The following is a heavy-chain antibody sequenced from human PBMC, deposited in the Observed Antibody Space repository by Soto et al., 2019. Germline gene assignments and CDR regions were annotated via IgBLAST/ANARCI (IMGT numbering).Heavy chain of an antibody. CDR1: GFTFNSHA. Sequence: QVQLVESGGGVVQPGRSLRLSCSVSGFTFNSHAMHWVRQAPGKGLEWVALISSDGSNKYYADSVKGRFTTSRDNSKNTMYLQMNSLRVEDTAVYYCARDDEGGSDCDLGYGGQGALVTVSS. CDR2: ISSDGSNK. CDR3: ARDDEGGSDCDLGY. J-gene: IGHJ4*02. V-gene: IGHV3-30-3*01. D-gene: IGHD1-26*01.